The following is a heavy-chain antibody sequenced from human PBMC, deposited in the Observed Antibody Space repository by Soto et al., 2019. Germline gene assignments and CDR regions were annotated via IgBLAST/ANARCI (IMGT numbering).Heavy chain of an antibody. Sequence: ASVNVSFKASGGTFSSYALNWVRQAPGQGLEWVGGITPMFGTAKNAQKFQGRVTITADEATSTAYMELSSLRSEDTAVYYCEREPGDSSGYYPSPFDYWGQGTLVTDSS. CDR3: EREPGDSSGYYPSPFDY. J-gene: IGHJ4*02. CDR2: ITPMFGTA. V-gene: IGHV1-69*01. CDR1: GGTFSSYA. D-gene: IGHD3-22*01.